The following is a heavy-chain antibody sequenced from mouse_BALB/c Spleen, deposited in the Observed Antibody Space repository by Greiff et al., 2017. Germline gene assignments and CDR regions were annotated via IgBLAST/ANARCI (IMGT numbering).Heavy chain of an antibody. V-gene: IGHV5-12-2*01. J-gene: IGHJ3*01. D-gene: IGHD2-4*01. CDR3: ATKGIYDYDEPY. Sequence: EVKLVESGGGLVQPGGSLKLSCAASGFTFSSYTMSWVRQTPEKRLEWVAYISNGGGSTYYPDTVKGRFTISRDNAKNTLYLQMSSLKSEDTAMYYCATKGIYDYDEPYWGQGTLVTVSA. CDR1: GFTFSSYT. CDR2: ISNGGGST.